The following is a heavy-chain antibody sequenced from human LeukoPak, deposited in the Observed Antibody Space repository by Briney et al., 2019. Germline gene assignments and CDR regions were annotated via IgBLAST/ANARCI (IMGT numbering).Heavy chain of an antibody. CDR1: GGSFSGYY. CDR2: INHSGST. V-gene: IGHV4-34*01. D-gene: IGHD6-6*01. Sequence: SETLSLTCAVYGGSFSGYYWSWIRQPPGKGLEWIGEINHSGSTNYNPSPKSRVTISVDTSKNQFSLKLSSVTAADTAVYYCASQRAYSSSVDYWGQGTLVTVSS. J-gene: IGHJ4*02. CDR3: ASQRAYSSSVDY.